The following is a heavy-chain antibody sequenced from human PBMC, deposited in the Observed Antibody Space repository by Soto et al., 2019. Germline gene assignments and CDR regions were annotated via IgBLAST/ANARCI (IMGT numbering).Heavy chain of an antibody. Sequence: GESLKISCKGSVYSFTSYWIGWVRQMPGKGLEWMGIIYPGDSDTRYSPSFQGQVTISADKSISSAYVELSRLRSDDTAVYYCARGTYSSSPGYYYYGMDVWGQGTTVTVSS. V-gene: IGHV5-51*01. D-gene: IGHD6-13*01. CDR1: VYSFTSYW. CDR2: IYPGDSDT. J-gene: IGHJ6*02. CDR3: ARGTYSSSPGYYYYGMDV.